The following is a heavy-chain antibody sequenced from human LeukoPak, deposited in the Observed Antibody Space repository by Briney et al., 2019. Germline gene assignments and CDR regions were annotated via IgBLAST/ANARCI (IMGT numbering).Heavy chain of an antibody. CDR1: GFTFSSYG. V-gene: IGHV3-30*02. J-gene: IGHJ6*02. Sequence: PGGSLRLSCAASGFTFSSYGMHWVRQAPGKGLEWVAFIRYDGSNKYYADSVKGRFTISRDNSKNTLYLQMNSLRAEDTAAYYCANAGPGYNSGSNYYYGMDVWGQGTTVTVSS. D-gene: IGHD6-19*01. CDR2: IRYDGSNK. CDR3: ANAGPGYNSGSNYYYGMDV.